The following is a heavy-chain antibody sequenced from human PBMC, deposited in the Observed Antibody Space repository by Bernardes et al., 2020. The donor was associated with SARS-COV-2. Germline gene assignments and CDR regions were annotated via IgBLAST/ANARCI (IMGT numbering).Heavy chain of an antibody. V-gene: IGHV4-59*01. CDR1: GGSISSYY. D-gene: IGHD1-26*01. Sequence: SEPLYLTCTVSGGSISSYYWSWIRQPPGKGLEWIGYIYYSGSTNYNPSLKSRVTISVDTSKNQFSLKLSSVTAADTAVYYCARVSYRKNWFDPWGQGTLVTVSS. CDR3: ARVSYRKNWFDP. CDR2: IYYSGST. J-gene: IGHJ5*02.